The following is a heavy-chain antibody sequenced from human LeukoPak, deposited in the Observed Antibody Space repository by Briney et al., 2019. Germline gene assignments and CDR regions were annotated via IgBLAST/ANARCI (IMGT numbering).Heavy chain of an antibody. CDR2: IKHDEGEK. V-gene: IGHV3-7*01. J-gene: IGHJ4*02. D-gene: IGHD3-16*01. CDR3: TRRLDD. CDR1: GFSFNSDW. Sequence: GGSLRLSCAASGFSFNSDWMDWVRQAPGKGLEWVANIKHDEGEKNYLDSVKGRFTISRDNAQNSLYLRMNGLRVEDTAVYYCTRRLDDWGQGTLVTVSS.